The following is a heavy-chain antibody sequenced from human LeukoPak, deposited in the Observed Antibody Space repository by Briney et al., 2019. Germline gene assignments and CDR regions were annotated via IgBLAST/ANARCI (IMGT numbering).Heavy chain of an antibody. CDR3: ASKQVATIYNYYYGMDV. CDR1: GGTFSSYA. J-gene: IGHJ6*02. V-gene: IGHV1-69*04. D-gene: IGHD5-12*01. Sequence: SVKVSCKASGGTFSSYAISWVRQAPGQGLEWMGRIIPIFGIANYAQKLQGRVTITADKSTSTAYMELSSLRSEDTAVYYCASKQVATIYNYYYGMDVWGQGTTVTVSS. CDR2: IIPIFGIA.